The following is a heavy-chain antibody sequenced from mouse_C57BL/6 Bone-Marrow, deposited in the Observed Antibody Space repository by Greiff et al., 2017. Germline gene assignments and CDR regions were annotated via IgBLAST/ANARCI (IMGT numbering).Heavy chain of an antibody. Sequence: VQLQQPGAELVKPGASVKLSCKASGYTFTSYWMQWVKQRPGQGLEWIGEIDPSASYTNYNQKFKGKATLTVDTSSSTAYMQLSSLTSEDSAVYYCASYDWFAYWGQGTLVTVSA. CDR3: ASYDWFAY. CDR2: IDPSASYT. CDR1: GYTFTSYW. D-gene: IGHD2-3*01. J-gene: IGHJ3*01. V-gene: IGHV1-50*01.